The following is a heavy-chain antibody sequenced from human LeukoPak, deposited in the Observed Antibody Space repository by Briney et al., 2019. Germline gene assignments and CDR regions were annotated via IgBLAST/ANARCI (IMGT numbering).Heavy chain of an antibody. CDR3: ARGTAWGHQDH. CDR1: GFTVSYNY. D-gene: IGHD7-27*01. V-gene: IGHV3-66*01. CDR2: IYSSGNT. J-gene: IGHJ4*02. Sequence: AGSLRLSCAASGFTVSYNYMSWVRQAPGKGLEWVSIIYSSGNTYYADSVKGRFTISRDNSKSMLYLQMNSLRAEDTAVYYCARGTAWGHQDHWGQGTLVTVSS.